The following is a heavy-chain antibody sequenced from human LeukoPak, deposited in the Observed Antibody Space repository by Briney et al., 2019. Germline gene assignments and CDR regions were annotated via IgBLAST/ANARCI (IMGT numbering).Heavy chain of an antibody. Sequence: NPSETLSLTCIVSGGSISSYFWSWIRQPAGKGLEWIGRISASGSNNYSPSLKSRVTISVDTPKNQFSLRLTSVTAADTAVYYCARDRANNWFDPWGQGTLVTVSS. V-gene: IGHV4-4*07. CDR3: ARDRANNWFDP. J-gene: IGHJ5*02. CDR2: ISASGSN. CDR1: GGSISSYF.